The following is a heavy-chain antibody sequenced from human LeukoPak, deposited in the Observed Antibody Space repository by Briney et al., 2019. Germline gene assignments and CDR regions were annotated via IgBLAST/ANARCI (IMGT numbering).Heavy chain of an antibody. D-gene: IGHD3-3*01. J-gene: IGHJ5*02. CDR1: GYTFTSYY. Sequence: GPVKVSCKASGYTFTSYYMHWVRQAPGQGLEWMGIINPSGGSTSYAQKFQGRVTMTRDTSTSTVYMELSSLRSEDTAVYYCARGSGRKGWFDPWGQGTLVTVSS. CDR3: ARGSGRKGWFDP. CDR2: INPSGGST. V-gene: IGHV1-46*01.